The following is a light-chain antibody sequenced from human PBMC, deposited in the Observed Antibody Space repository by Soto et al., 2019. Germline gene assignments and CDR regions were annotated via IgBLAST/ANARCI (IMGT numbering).Light chain of an antibody. CDR1: QNVSSN. CDR3: QQYNNWPLT. J-gene: IGKJ4*01. Sequence: EIVMTQSPATLSVSPGERTTISCRTSQNVSSNLAWYQQKPGQAPMLLIYGASTRATGIPARFSGSGSGTEFTLTISSLQSEDFAVYYCQQYNNWPLTFGGGTKV. CDR2: GAS. V-gene: IGKV3-15*01.